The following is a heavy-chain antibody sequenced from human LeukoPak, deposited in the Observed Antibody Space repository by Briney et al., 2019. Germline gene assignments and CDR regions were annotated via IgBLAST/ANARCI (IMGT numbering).Heavy chain of an antibody. D-gene: IGHD6-19*01. V-gene: IGHV3-74*01. CDR3: ARVGSAWNYDY. Sequence: PGGSLRLSCAASGFTLSSYWMHWVRQVPGKGLGWVLHINTDGRSTRYADSVKGRFTISRDNAKNTLYLQMNSLRAEDTAVYYCARVGSAWNYDYWGQGTLVTVSS. CDR2: INTDGRST. J-gene: IGHJ4*02. CDR1: GFTLSSYW.